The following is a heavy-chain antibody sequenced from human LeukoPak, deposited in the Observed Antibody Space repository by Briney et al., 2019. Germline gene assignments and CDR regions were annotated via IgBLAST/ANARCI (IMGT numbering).Heavy chain of an antibody. V-gene: IGHV3-23*01. CDR2: ISGSGGST. CDR1: GFTFSSYA. D-gene: IGHD3-16*02. J-gene: IGHJ3*02. Sequence: PGGSLRLSCAASGFTFSSYAMSWVRQAPEKGLEWVSAISGSGGSTYYADSVKGRFTISRDNSKNTLYLQMNSLRAEDTAVYYCAKDLFMITFGGVIDPVDDFDIWGQGTMLTVSS. CDR3: AKDLFMITFGGVIDPVDDFDI.